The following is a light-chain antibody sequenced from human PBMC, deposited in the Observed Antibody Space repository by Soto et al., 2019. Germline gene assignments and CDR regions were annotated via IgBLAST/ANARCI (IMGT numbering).Light chain of an antibody. J-gene: IGKJ2*01. Sequence: DIQMTQSPSPLSASVGDRVTITCRASQSIGNWLAWYQQKPGNAPKLLIYKASSLESGVPSRFSGSGSGTEFTLTLSSLQPDDFATYYCQQYHYTFGQGTKLEIK. CDR1: QSIGNW. CDR2: KAS. CDR3: QQYHYT. V-gene: IGKV1-5*03.